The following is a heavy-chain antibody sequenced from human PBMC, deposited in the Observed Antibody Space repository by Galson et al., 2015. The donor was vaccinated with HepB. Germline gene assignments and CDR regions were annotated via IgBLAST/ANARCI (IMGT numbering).Heavy chain of an antibody. CDR3: ARDNGSVLRYFDGAGWFDP. V-gene: IGHV4-59*01. D-gene: IGHD3-9*01. Sequence: SETLSLTCTVSGGSISSYYWSWIRQPPGKGLEWIGYIYYSGSTNYNPSLKSRVTISVDTSKNQFSLKLSSVTAADTAVYYCARDNGSVLRYFDGAGWFDPWGQGTLVTVSS. J-gene: IGHJ5*02. CDR2: IYYSGST. CDR1: GGSISSYY.